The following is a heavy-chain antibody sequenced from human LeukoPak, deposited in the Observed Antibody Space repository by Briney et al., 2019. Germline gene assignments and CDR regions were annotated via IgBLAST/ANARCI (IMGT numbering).Heavy chain of an antibody. J-gene: IGHJ4*01. CDR1: GSTFTGYY. CDR2: INPNSGGT. Sequence: ASVKVSCKASGSTFTGYYMHWVRQAPGQGLEWMGWINPNSGGTNYAQKFQGRVTMTRDTSISTAYMELSRLRSDDTAVYYCASDLGYCSGNSCYSSNYWGQGTLVTVSS. D-gene: IGHD2-15*01. CDR3: ASDLGYCSGNSCYSSNY. V-gene: IGHV1-2*02.